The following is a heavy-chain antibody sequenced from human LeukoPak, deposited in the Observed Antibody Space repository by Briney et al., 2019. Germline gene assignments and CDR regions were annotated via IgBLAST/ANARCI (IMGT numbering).Heavy chain of an antibody. V-gene: IGHV3-74*01. CDR3: AREVVAANYAFDI. CDR1: GFTFSSYW. CDR2: INSDGSST. Sequence: GGSLRLSCAASGFTFSSYWMHWVRQAQGKGLVWVSRINSDGSSTSYADSVKGRFTISRDNAKNTLYLQMNSLRAEDTAVYYCAREVVAANYAFDIWGQGTMVTVSS. D-gene: IGHD2-15*01. J-gene: IGHJ3*02.